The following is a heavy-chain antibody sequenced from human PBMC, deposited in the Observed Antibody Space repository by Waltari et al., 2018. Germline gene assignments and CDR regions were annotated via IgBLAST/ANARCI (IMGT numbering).Heavy chain of an antibody. CDR1: GYTFTSYD. Sequence: QVQLVQSGAEVKKPGASVKVSCKASGYTFTSYDINWVRQATGQGLEWMGWMNPNSGNTGYAQKFQGRVTITRNTSISTAYMELSSLRSEDTAVYYCARGPSRYYDFWSGYYQQDAFDIWGQGTMVTVSS. J-gene: IGHJ3*02. D-gene: IGHD3-3*01. CDR2: MNPNSGNT. CDR3: ARGPSRYYDFWSGYYQQDAFDI. V-gene: IGHV1-8*03.